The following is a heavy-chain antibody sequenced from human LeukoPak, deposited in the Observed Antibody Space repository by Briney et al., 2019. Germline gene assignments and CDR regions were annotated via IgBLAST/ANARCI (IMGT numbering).Heavy chain of an antibody. Sequence: GGSLRLSCAASGFTFSSYWMSWVRQAPGKGLEWVANIKQDGSEKYYVDSVKGRFTISRDNAKNSLYLQMNSLRAEDTAVYYCASGVRYSSGWYLGIDYWGQGTLVTVSS. CDR2: IKQDGSEK. D-gene: IGHD6-19*01. CDR3: ASGVRYSSGWYLGIDY. CDR1: GFTFSSYW. J-gene: IGHJ4*02. V-gene: IGHV3-7*01.